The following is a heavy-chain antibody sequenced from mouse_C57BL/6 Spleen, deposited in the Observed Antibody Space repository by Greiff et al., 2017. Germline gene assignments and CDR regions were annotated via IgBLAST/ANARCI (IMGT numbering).Heavy chain of an antibody. V-gene: IGHV1-82*01. CDR3: ARALDSSGYPFAY. CDR2: IYPGDGDT. Sequence: QVQLKESGPELVKPGASVKISCKASGYAFSSSWMNWVKQRPGKGLEWIGRIYPGDGDTNYNGKFKGKATLTADKSSSTAYMQLSSLTSEDSAVYFCARALDSSGYPFAYWGQGTLVTVSA. CDR1: GYAFSSSW. J-gene: IGHJ3*01. D-gene: IGHD3-2*02.